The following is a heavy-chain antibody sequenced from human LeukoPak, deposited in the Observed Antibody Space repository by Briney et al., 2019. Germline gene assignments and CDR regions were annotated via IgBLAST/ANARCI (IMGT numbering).Heavy chain of an antibody. D-gene: IGHD4/OR15-4a*01. CDR1: GFTFSDYS. V-gene: IGHV3-48*04. CDR2: IGIDSGNT. J-gene: IGHJ6*03. CDR3: ARRLTYYYYMDV. Sequence: GGSLRLSCAASGFTFSDYSMNWVRQAPGKGLEWISYIGIDSGNTNYADSVKGRFTISRDNAKNSLYLQMNSLRAEDTAVYYCARRLTYYYYMDVWGKGTTVTVSS.